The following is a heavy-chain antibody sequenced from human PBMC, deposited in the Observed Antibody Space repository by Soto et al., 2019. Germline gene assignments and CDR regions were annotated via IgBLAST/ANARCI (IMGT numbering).Heavy chain of an antibody. CDR2: IYYSGST. D-gene: IGHD3-10*01. J-gene: IGHJ5*02. CDR1: GFTFSSYN. Sequence: GSLRLSCAASGFTFSSYNMNWVRQAPGKGLEWVGYIYYSGSTNYNPSLKSRVTISVDTSKNQFSLKLSSVTAADTAVYYCARELFGRSVWFDPWGQGTLVTVSS. CDR3: ARELFGRSVWFDP. V-gene: IGHV4-59*01.